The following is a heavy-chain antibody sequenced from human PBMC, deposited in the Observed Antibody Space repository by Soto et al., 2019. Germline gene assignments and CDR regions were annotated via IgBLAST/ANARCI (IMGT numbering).Heavy chain of an antibody. D-gene: IGHD6-13*01. Sequence: GGSLRLSCAAAGFTFSSYAMSWVRQAPGKGLEWVSATSGSGGSTYYADSVKGRFTISRDNSKNTLYLQMNSLRAEDTAVYYCAKMTRAAAAPGPVGLFDPWGQGTLVTVSS. V-gene: IGHV3-23*01. CDR3: AKMTRAAAAPGPVGLFDP. J-gene: IGHJ5*02. CDR1: GFTFSSYA. CDR2: TSGSGGST.